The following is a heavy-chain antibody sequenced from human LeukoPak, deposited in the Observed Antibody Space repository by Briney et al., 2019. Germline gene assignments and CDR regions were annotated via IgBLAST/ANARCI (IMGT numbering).Heavy chain of an antibody. CDR1: GFTFTIYY. CDR3: ARYTQFDY. D-gene: IGHD2-2*02. J-gene: IGHJ4*02. V-gene: IGHV1-46*01. Sequence: ASVKDFFKASGFTFTIYYMHWVRQAPGQGLEWMGIINPSGDSTTYAQKFQGRLTVTRDTSTSTVYMELSSLRSEDTAVYYCARYTQFDYGGQGTLVTVSS. CDR2: INPSGDST.